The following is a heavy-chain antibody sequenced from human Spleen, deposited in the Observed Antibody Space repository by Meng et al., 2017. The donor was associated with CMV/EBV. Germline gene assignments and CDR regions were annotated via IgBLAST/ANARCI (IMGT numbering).Heavy chain of an antibody. CDR1: GGTFSSYA. Sequence: SVKVSCMASGGTFSSYAISWVRQAPGQGLEWMGGIIPIFGTANYAQKFQGRVTITTDESTSTAYMELSSLRSEDTAVYYCARVVTPYYYYYYGMDVWGQGTTVTVSS. CDR2: IIPIFGTA. V-gene: IGHV1-69*05. CDR3: ARVVTPYYYYYYGMDV. J-gene: IGHJ6*02. D-gene: IGHD1-14*01.